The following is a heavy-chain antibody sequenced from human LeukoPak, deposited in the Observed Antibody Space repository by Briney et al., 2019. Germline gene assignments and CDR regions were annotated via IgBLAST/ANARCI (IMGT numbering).Heavy chain of an antibody. CDR3: ARRGNSNWFDP. CDR1: GYNFATYW. D-gene: IGHD3-10*01. J-gene: IGHJ5*02. Sequence: SGESLKISSKGSGYNFATYWIGWVRQMPGKGLEWMGVVYPGDSDTRYSPSFQGQVTMSADKSISTAYLQLSSLKASDTAIYYCARRGNSNWFDPWGQGTLVTVSS. V-gene: IGHV5-51*01. CDR2: VYPGDSDT.